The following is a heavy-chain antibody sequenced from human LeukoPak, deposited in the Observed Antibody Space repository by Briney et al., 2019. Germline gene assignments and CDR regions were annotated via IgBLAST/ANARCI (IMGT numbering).Heavy chain of an antibody. Sequence: SETLSLTCTVSGGSISSSSYYWGWIRQPPGKGLEWIGSIYYSGSTYYNPSLKSRVTISVDTSKNQFSLKLSSVTAADTAVYYCARRLSSPLRFVYYYYYYYMDVWGKGTTVTVFS. J-gene: IGHJ6*03. V-gene: IGHV4-39*01. D-gene: IGHD3-3*01. CDR3: ARRLSSPLRFVYYYYYYYMDV. CDR1: GGSISSSSYY. CDR2: IYYSGST.